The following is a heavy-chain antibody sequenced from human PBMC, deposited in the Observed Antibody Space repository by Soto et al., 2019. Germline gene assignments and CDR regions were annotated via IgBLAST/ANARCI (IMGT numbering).Heavy chain of an antibody. CDR3: ARVRQLVGYCYYSMDV. D-gene: IGHD6-6*01. V-gene: IGHV1-18*01. CDR2: ISAYNGNT. J-gene: IGHJ6*03. Sequence: QVQLLQSGAEVKKPGASVKVSCKASGYTFTNYGITWVRQAPGQGLEWMGWISAYNGNTHYTQRLQGRVTMTTDTSTSTAYMELRGLRSDDTAVYYCARVRQLVGYCYYSMDVWGKGTTVTVSS. CDR1: GYTFTNYG.